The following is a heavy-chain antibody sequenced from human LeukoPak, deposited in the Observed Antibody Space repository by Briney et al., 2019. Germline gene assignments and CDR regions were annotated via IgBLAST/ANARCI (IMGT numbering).Heavy chain of an antibody. Sequence: SVKVSCKASGGTFSSYAISWVRQAPGQGLEWMGGIIPIFGTANYAQKFQGRVTITADESTSTAYMELSSLRSEDTAVYYCARGLHYYDSREHWFDPWGQGTLVAVSS. CDR1: GGTFSSYA. V-gene: IGHV1-69*13. J-gene: IGHJ5*02. CDR2: IIPIFGTA. CDR3: ARGLHYYDSREHWFDP. D-gene: IGHD3-22*01.